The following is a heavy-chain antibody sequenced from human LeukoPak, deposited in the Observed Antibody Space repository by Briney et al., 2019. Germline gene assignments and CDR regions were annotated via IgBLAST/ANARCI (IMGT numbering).Heavy chain of an antibody. CDR1: GVSISSRSYY. J-gene: IGHJ4*02. D-gene: IGHD5-18*01. CDR3: AAERGGCSYGPFYY. V-gene: IGHV4-39*02. Sequence: SETLSLTCTVSGVSISSRSYYWGWLRQPPGKGIEWIVSIYYSANTYYNPSLRSRVAISVDMPKTRFSLKLSSVTAADTAVHYCAAERGGCSYGPFYYWRQGTLITVSS. CDR2: IYYSANT.